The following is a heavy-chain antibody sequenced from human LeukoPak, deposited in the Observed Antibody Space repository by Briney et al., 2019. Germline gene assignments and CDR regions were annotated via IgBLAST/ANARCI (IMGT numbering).Heavy chain of an antibody. CDR1: GGSISSGGYY. CDR2: IYYSGST. D-gene: IGHD3-3*01. CDR3: ARTPSLYDFWSGTQEMINWFDP. J-gene: IGHJ5*02. V-gene: IGHV4-30-4*01. Sequence: PSQTLSLTCTVSGGSISSGGYYWSWIRQPPGKGLEWIGYIYYSGSTYYNPSLKSRVTISVDTSKNQFSLKLSSVTAADTAVYYCARTPSLYDFWSGTQEMINWFDPWGQGTLVTVSS.